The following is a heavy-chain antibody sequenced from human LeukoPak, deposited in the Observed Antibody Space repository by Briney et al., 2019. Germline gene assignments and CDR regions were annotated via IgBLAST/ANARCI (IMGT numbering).Heavy chain of an antibody. D-gene: IGHD2-2*01. CDR3: ASTHCASPSCYSYYYSGLDV. CDR2: IYNTGSA. J-gene: IGHJ6*02. Sequence: PSETLSLTCAVSGGSISSGTHYWNWIRQHPGQGLEWIGHIYNTGSAYYNPSLMSRVSISIDTSENQFSLKLSSVTAADTAVFYCASTHCASPSCYSYYYSGLDVWGQGTTVIVSS. V-gene: IGHV4-31*11. CDR1: GGSISSGTHY.